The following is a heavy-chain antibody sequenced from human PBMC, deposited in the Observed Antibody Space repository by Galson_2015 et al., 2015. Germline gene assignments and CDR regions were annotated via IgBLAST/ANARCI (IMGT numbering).Heavy chain of an antibody. V-gene: IGHV3-74*01. CDR1: GFTFSSYW. Sequence: SLRLSCAASGFTFSSYWMHRVRHAPGKGLVWVSQINSDGSNTHYADSVKGRFTISRDNAKNTLYLQMNSLRADDTAVYYCARDRAMTNWFDPSAPGTLVTVSS. CDR2: INSDGSNT. CDR3: ARDRAMTNWFDP. D-gene: IGHD2-21*02. J-gene: IGHJ5*02.